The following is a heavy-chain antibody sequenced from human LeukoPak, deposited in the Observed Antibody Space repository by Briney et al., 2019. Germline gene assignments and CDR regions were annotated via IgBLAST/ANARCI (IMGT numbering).Heavy chain of an antibody. CDR1: GFTFSSHT. CDR3: AREGVGYSYALNYYYYMDV. D-gene: IGHD5-18*01. V-gene: IGHV3-21*01. CDR2: ITSGSSYI. Sequence: GGSLRLSCEASGFTFSSHTMNWVRQAPGKGLEWVSSITSGSSYIYYADSVKGRFTISRDNAKNSLYLQMNSLRAEDTAVYYCAREGVGYSYALNYYYYMDVWGKGTTVTVSS. J-gene: IGHJ6*03.